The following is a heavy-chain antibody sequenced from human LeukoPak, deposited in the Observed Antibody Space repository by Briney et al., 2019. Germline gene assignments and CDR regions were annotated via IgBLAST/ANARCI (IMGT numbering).Heavy chain of an antibody. D-gene: IGHD3-9*01. V-gene: IGHV3-11*01. CDR1: GFTFSDYY. Sequence: GGSLRLSCAASGFTFSDYYMSWIRQAPGKGLEWVSYISSSGSTIYYADSVKGRFTISRDNAKNSVYLQMNSLSAEDTAVYYCARSHYDILTGYYTPHFDYWGQGTLVTVSS. J-gene: IGHJ4*02. CDR3: ARSHYDILTGYYTPHFDY. CDR2: ISSSGSTI.